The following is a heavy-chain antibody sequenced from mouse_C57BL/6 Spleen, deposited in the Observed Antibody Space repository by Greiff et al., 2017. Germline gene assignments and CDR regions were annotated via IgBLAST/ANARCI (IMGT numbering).Heavy chain of an antibody. CDR2: INPNNGGT. Sequence: EVQLQQSGPELVKPGASVKISCKASGYTFTDYYMNWVKQSHGKSLEWIGDINPNNGGTSYNQKFKGKATLTVDKSSSTAYMELRSLTSEDSAVYYCARRSRDGGEYFDYWGQGTTLTVSS. CDR3: ARRSRDGGEYFDY. CDR1: GYTFTDYY. J-gene: IGHJ2*01. D-gene: IGHD3-3*01. V-gene: IGHV1-26*01.